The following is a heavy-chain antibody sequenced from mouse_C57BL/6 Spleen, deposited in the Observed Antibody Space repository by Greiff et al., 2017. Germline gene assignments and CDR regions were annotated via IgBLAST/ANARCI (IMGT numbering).Heavy chain of an antibody. Sequence: VQLVESGPELVKPGASVKISCKASGYAFSSSWMNWVKQRPGKGLEWIGRIYPGDGDTNYNGKFKGKATLTADKSSSTAYMQLSSLTSEDSAVYCGARSVDSSGLYFDCWGQGTTLTVSS. D-gene: IGHD3-2*02. CDR3: ARSVDSSGLYFDC. CDR1: GYAFSSSW. V-gene: IGHV1-82*01. J-gene: IGHJ2*01. CDR2: IYPGDGDT.